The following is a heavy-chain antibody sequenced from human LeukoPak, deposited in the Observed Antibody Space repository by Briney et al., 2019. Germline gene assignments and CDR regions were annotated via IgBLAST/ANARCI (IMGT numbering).Heavy chain of an antibody. J-gene: IGHJ4*02. Sequence: ASVKVSCKASGYSFAGYYIHWVRQAPGQGLEWMGWINPKSGDTNYVQKFQGRVTMARDTSISTAYMELSRLRSDDTAVYYCARDTGTTKSCDYWGQGTLVTLSS. CDR2: INPKSGDT. D-gene: IGHD1-7*01. V-gene: IGHV1-2*02. CDR3: ARDTGTTKSCDY. CDR1: GYSFAGYY.